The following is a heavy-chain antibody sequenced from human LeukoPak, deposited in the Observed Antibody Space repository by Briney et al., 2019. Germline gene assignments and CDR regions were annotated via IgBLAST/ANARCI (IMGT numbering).Heavy chain of an antibody. CDR2: IYSGGST. CDR3: ARAQYYYDSSGYPIYYFDY. Sequence: PGGSLRLSCAASGFTVNTNYMSWVRQAPGKGQEWVSLIYSGGSTYYADSVKGRFTISTDNSKNTLYLQMNSLRAEDTAVYYCARAQYYYDSSGYPIYYFDYWGQGTLVTVSS. V-gene: IGHV3-53*01. J-gene: IGHJ4*02. CDR1: GFTVNTNY. D-gene: IGHD3-22*01.